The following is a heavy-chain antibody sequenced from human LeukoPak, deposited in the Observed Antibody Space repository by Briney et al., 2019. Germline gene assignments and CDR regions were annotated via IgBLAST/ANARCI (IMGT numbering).Heavy chain of an antibody. CDR2: ISSSSSYI. CDR1: GFTFSSYS. V-gene: IGHV3-21*01. D-gene: IGHD1-7*01. Sequence: PGGSLRLSCPASGFTFSSYSMNWVRQAPGKGLEWVSSISSSSSYIYYADSVKGRFTISRDNAKNSLYLQMNSLRAEDTAVYYYARGITGTTGIDYWGQGTLVTVSS. J-gene: IGHJ4*02. CDR3: ARGITGTTGIDY.